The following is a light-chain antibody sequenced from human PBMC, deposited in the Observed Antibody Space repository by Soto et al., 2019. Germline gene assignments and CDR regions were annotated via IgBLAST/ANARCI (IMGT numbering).Light chain of an antibody. J-gene: IGKJ2*01. Sequence: DIQMTQSPSSVSAAVGDRVTITCRASQGISNWLAWYQQKPGKAPKLLIYVASTMQSGVPSRVSGSGSGTDFTLTITSLQPEDSATYYCQQANSLPHTFGQGTKLEIK. CDR2: VAS. V-gene: IGKV1-12*01. CDR3: QQANSLPHT. CDR1: QGISNW.